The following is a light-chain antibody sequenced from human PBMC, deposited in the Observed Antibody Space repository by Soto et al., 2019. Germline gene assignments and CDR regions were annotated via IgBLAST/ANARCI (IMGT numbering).Light chain of an antibody. CDR1: SSNIGAGYD. J-gene: IGLJ2*01. CDR2: GNS. CDR3: QSYDSSLSVV. Sequence: QSVLTQPPSVSGAPGQRVTISCTGSSSNIGAGYDVHWYQQLPGTAPKLLIYGNSNRPSGVPDRFPGSKSGTSACLAITGLQAEDEADYYCQSYDSSLSVVFGGGTKLTVL. V-gene: IGLV1-40*01.